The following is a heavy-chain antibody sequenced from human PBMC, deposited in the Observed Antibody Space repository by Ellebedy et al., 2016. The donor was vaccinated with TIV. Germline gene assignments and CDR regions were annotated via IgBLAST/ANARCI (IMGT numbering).Heavy chain of an antibody. Sequence: SGPTLVKPTETLTLTCTFSVFSLSTSGERVSWIRQPPGKALEWLARIDWDDDKFYSTSLQTRLTISKDTSKNRVVLTMTNMDPVDTTTYYCVEMGRKDWFNSWGQGTLVTVSS. D-gene: IGHD5-24*01. CDR1: VFSLSTSGER. J-gene: IGHJ5*01. CDR3: VEMGRKDWFNS. V-gene: IGHV2-70*04. CDR2: IDWDDDK.